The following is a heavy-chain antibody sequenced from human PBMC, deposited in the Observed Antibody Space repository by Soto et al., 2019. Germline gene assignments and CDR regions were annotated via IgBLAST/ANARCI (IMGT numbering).Heavy chain of an antibody. CDR1: GFSLSTRGVG. J-gene: IGHJ4*02. Sequence: QITLNESGPTLVKPTQTLTLTCTFSGFSLSTRGVGVGWIRQPPGKALEWLALLYWDDDERSSPSLMSRLTITKNSSKTQVLLTMTNVDPVDTATYYCAHRPRGFTYSFDFWGQGTVVTVSS. CDR3: AHRPRGFTYSFDF. V-gene: IGHV2-5*02. CDR2: LYWDDDE.